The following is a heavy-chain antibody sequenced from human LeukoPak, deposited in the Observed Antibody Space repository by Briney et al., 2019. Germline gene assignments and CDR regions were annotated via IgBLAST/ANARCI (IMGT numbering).Heavy chain of an antibody. CDR3: AKDKHYYDSSGYCDY. J-gene: IGHJ4*02. V-gene: IGHV3-9*01. CDR1: GFTFDDYA. CDR2: ISWNSGSI. Sequence: GRSLRLSCAASGFTFDDYAMHWVRQAPGKGLEWVSGISWNSGSIGYADSVKGRFTISRDNAKNSPYLQMNSLRAEDTALYYCAKDKHYYDSSGYCDYWGQGTLVTVSS. D-gene: IGHD3-22*01.